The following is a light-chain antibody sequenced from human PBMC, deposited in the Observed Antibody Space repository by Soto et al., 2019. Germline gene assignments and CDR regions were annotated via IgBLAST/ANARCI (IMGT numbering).Light chain of an antibody. V-gene: IGKV1-8*01. J-gene: IGKJ1*01. CDR3: QQFYNYPRT. Sequence: AIRMTQSPSSFSASTGDRVSMTCRATQDIGTYLAWYQQIPGKAPKLLIYDASTLQTGVPSRFSGSGSGTDFTLTISYLQSEDFGTYYCQQFYNYPRTFGQGTKVDI. CDR1: QDIGTY. CDR2: DAS.